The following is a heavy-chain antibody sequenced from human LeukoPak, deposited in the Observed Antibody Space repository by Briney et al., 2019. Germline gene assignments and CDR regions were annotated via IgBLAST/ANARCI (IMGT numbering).Heavy chain of an antibody. CDR3: ARAPSGGYRLLSYWLDR. D-gene: IGHD2-2*01. Sequence: ASVKVSCKASGYTFTGYYMHWVRQAPGQGLEWTGWINPNSGGTNYAQKFQGRVTMTRDTSISTAYMELSRLRSDDTAEYYCARAPSGGYRLLSYWLDRWRQGTLVTVSS. CDR2: INPNSGGT. V-gene: IGHV1-2*02. CDR1: GYTFTGYY. J-gene: IGHJ5*02.